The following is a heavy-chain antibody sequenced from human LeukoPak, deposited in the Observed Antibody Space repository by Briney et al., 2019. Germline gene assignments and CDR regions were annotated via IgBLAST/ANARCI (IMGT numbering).Heavy chain of an antibody. Sequence: SETLSLTCPVSGGSISSSSYYWGWIRQPPGKGLEWIGSIYYSGSTYYNPSLKSRVTISVDTSKNQFSLKLSSVTAADTAVYYCARHVLRRGYFDYWGQGTLVTVSS. D-gene: IGHD2/OR15-2a*01. V-gene: IGHV4-39*01. J-gene: IGHJ4*02. CDR1: GGSISSSSYY. CDR3: ARHVLRRGYFDY. CDR2: IYYSGST.